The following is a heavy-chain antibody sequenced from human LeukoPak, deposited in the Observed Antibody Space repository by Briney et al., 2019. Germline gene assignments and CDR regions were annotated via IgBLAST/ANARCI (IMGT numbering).Heavy chain of an antibody. CDR2: INPNSGGT. Sequence: ASVKVSCKASEYTFTGYYMHWVRQAPGQGLEWMGWINPNSGGTNYAQKFQGRVTMTRDTSISTAYMELSRLRSDDTAVYYCARGAANWGPAMLHYWGQGTLVTVSS. CDR1: EYTFTGYY. J-gene: IGHJ4*02. D-gene: IGHD7-27*01. V-gene: IGHV1-2*02. CDR3: ARGAANWGPAMLHY.